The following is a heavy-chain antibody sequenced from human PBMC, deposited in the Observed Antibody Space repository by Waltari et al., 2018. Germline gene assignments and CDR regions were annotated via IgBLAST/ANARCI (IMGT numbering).Heavy chain of an antibody. D-gene: IGHD3-10*01. CDR1: GYSITRVYY. CDR2: IYHSGST. J-gene: IGHJ4*02. CDR3: ARDKPQSYGSGNDFDY. V-gene: IGHV4-38-2*02. Sequence: QVQLQESGPGLVKPSETLSLTCTVSGYSITRVYYLGWIRQPPGKGLEWIGSIYHSGSTYYNPSLKGRVTISVDTSKNQFSLKLSSVTAADTAVYYCARDKPQSYGSGNDFDYWGQGTLVTVSS.